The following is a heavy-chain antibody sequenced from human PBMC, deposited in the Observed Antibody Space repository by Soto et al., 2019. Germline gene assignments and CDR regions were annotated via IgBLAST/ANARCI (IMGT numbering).Heavy chain of an antibody. CDR3: AGIVLADAAQFDS. Sequence: QVQLQESGPGLVKPSQTLSLTCTVSGASISSGGYWSWIRQHPGKGLEWIGYIYYRGRTYYNPSLNSRVPISVDTSENQVSPRLNSVTAADTAVYFCAGIVLADAAQFDSWGPGTLVTVSS. V-gene: IGHV4-31*03. CDR2: IYYRGRT. J-gene: IGHJ4*02. D-gene: IGHD2-21*01. CDR1: GASISSGGY.